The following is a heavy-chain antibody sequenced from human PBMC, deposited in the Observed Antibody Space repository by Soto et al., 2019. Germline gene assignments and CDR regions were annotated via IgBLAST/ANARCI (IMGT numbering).Heavy chain of an antibody. CDR1: GYSFTNFV. J-gene: IGHJ4*02. D-gene: IGHD1-7*01. Sequence: QVQLVQSGSEVNKPRASEKNSCKASGYSFTNFVLLWVRQAPGKSLEWMGWITAANGNSRYSQKFKDRVTLTRDRSPIAAHTELRRPRSDCTAMYYSPRAWLPKTGTNSHAGADSWGQADRVSVPS. CDR3: PRAWLPKTGTNSHAGADS. V-gene: IGHV1-3*01. CDR2: ITAANGNS.